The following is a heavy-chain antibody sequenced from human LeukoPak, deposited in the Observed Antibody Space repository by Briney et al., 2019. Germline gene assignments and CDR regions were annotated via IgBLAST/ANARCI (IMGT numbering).Heavy chain of an antibody. CDR3: ARDRLSGEYEDY. D-gene: IGHD4-17*01. CDR2: IKQDGSKK. J-gene: IGHJ4*02. Sequence: PGGSLRLSCAASGFTFSGSALHWVRQASGKGLEWVANIKQDGSKKYYVDSVKGRFTISRDNAKNSLYLQMNSLRAEDTGVYYCARDRLSGEYEDYWGQGTVVTVSS. V-gene: IGHV3-7*01. CDR1: GFTFSGSA.